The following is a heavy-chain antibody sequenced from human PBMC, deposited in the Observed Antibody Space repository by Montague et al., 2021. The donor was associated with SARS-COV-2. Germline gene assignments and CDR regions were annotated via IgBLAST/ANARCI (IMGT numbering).Heavy chain of an antibody. Sequence: SETLSLTCTVSGGSISSYYWCWSRQPPGKGLEWIGYIYYSGSTNXNPSLKSRVTISVDTSKNQFSLKLSSVTAADTAVYYCARVFPRWLQFDPYFDYWGQGTLVTVSS. V-gene: IGHV4-59*01. D-gene: IGHD5-24*01. J-gene: IGHJ4*02. CDR1: GGSISSYY. CDR3: ARVFPRWLQFDPYFDY. CDR2: IYYSGST.